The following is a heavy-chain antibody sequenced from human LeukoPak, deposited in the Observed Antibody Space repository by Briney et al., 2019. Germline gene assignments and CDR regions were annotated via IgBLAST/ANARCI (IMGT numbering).Heavy chain of an antibody. D-gene: IGHD3-10*01. Sequence: HAGGSLRLSCAASGFTFSSYAMSWVRQAPGKGLEWVSAISGSGGSIYYADSVKGRFTISRDNSKNTLYLQMNSLRAEDTAVYYCAKEGSGNYYYYYMDVWGKGTTVTVSS. CDR2: ISGSGGSI. J-gene: IGHJ6*03. CDR1: GFTFSSYA. V-gene: IGHV3-23*01. CDR3: AKEGSGNYYYYYMDV.